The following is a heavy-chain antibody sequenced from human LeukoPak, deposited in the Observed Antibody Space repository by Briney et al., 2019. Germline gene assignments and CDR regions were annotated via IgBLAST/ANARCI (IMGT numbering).Heavy chain of an antibody. J-gene: IGHJ4*02. Sequence: SETLSLTCGASGYSISSDHFWGWIRQPPGKGLEWIGTISHRGSSDYNPSLKSRVTISLNTSKNQFSLNLTSVRAADTAVYYCGRGRDSSGWYVVFDYWGQGALVTVSS. D-gene: IGHD6-13*01. CDR3: GRGRDSSGWYVVFDY. CDR2: ISHRGSS. CDR1: GYSISSDHF. V-gene: IGHV4-38-2*01.